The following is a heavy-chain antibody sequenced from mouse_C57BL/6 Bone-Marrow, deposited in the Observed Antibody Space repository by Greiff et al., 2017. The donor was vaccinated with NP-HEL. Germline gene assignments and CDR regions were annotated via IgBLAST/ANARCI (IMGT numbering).Heavy chain of an antibody. J-gene: IGHJ4*01. V-gene: IGHV1-69*01. D-gene: IGHD2-3*01. CDR3: ARGVYDGYYGDY. CDR1: GYTFTSYW. CDR2: IDPSDSYT. Sequence: QVQLKESGAELVMPGASVKLSCKASGYTFTSYWMHWVKQRPGQGLEWIGEIDPSDSYTNYNQKFKGKSTLTVDKSSSTAYMQLSSLTSEDSAVYYCARGVYDGYYGDYWGQGTSVTVSS.